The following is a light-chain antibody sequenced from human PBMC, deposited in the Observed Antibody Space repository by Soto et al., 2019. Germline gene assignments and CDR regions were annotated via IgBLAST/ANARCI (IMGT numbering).Light chain of an antibody. V-gene: IGKV1-39*01. CDR1: QTISVY. CDR3: QQYGSSPRT. Sequence: DIHMTKTPSSLSSSVGDRLTIPCRASQTISVYLNWYQQIAGKAPKLLIYTASTLQTGVPSRFSGSGSGTDFTLTISRLEPEDFAVYYCQQYGSSPRTFGQGTKVDIK. CDR2: TAS. J-gene: IGKJ1*01.